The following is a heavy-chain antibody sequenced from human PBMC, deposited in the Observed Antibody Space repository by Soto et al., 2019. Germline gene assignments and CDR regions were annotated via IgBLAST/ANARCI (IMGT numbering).Heavy chain of an antibody. D-gene: IGHD3-10*01. CDR2: IDPSDSYT. V-gene: IGHV5-10-1*01. Sequence: PGESLKISCKGSGYSFTSYWISWVRQMPGKGLEWMGRIDPSDSYTNYSPSFQGHVTISADKSISTAYLQWSSLKASDTAMYYCASGLWFGELLQWFDPWGPGTLVTVSS. J-gene: IGHJ5*02. CDR3: ASGLWFGELLQWFDP. CDR1: GYSFTSYW.